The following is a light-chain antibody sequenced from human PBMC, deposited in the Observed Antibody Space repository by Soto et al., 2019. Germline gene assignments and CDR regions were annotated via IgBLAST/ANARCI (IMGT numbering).Light chain of an antibody. V-gene: IGLV2-14*01. CDR1: SSDVGGYDY. CDR3: SSYTSSSIPV. Sequence: QSALTQPASVSGSPGQSITISCTGTSSDVGGYDYVSWYQQHPGKAPKLMIYEVSNRPSGVSNRFSGSKSGNTASLTISGLQAEDEADYCCSSYTSSSIPVFGTGTKLTVL. J-gene: IGLJ1*01. CDR2: EVS.